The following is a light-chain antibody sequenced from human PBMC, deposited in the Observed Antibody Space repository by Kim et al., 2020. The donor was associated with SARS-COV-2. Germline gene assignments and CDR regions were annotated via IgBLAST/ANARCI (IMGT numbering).Light chain of an antibody. V-gene: IGKV4-1*01. CDR3: QQYYTTPLT. CDR2: GAS. CDR1: QSVLYSSNNKNS. J-gene: IGKJ3*01. Sequence: DIVMTQSPDSLAVSLGERATINCKSSQSVLYSSNNKNSLAWYQQKPGQPPKLLIYGASTRKSGVPDRFGGSESGTDFTLTISSLQAEDVAVYYCQQYYTTPLTCGPGTKVDIK.